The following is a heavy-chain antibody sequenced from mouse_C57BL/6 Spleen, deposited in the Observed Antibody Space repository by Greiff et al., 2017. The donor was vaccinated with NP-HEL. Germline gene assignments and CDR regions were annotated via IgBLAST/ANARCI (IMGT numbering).Heavy chain of an antibody. J-gene: IGHJ1*03. CDR1: GYAFSSSW. D-gene: IGHD1-1*01. V-gene: IGHV1-82*01. CDR2: IYPGDGDT. Sequence: VQLQQSGPELVKPGASVKISCKASGYAFSSSWMNWVKQRPGKGLEWIGRIYPGDGDTNYNGKFKGKATLTADKSSSTAYMQLSSLTSEDSAVYFCAPYYYGSSYWYFDVWGTGTTVTVSS. CDR3: APYYYGSSYWYFDV.